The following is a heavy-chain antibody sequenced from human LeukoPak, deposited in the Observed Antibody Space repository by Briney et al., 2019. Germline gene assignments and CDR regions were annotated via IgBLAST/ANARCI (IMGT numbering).Heavy chain of an antibody. CDR3: ARGKGLLVPAAIPGYYYYGMDV. V-gene: IGHV4-61*01. Sequence: SETLSLTCTVSGGSVSSGSYYWSWIRQPPGKGLEWIGYIYYSGSPNYNPSLKRRVTISVDTSKNQFSLKLSSVTAADTAVYYCARGKGLLVPAAIPGYYYYGMDVWGQGTTVTVSS. CDR1: GGSVSSGSYY. D-gene: IGHD2-2*01. CDR2: IYYSGSP. J-gene: IGHJ6*02.